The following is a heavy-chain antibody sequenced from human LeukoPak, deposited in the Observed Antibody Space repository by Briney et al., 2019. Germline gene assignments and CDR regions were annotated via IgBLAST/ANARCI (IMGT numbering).Heavy chain of an antibody. CDR2: INHSGST. Sequence: PSETLSLTCTVSGGSISSSSYYWGWIRQPPGKGLEWIGEINHSGSTNYNPSLKSRVTISVDTSKNQFSLKLSSVTAADTAVYYCARGVFGVVTSDNYYFDYWGQGTLVTVSS. J-gene: IGHJ4*02. D-gene: IGHD3-3*01. CDR3: ARGVFGVVTSDNYYFDY. V-gene: IGHV4-39*07. CDR1: GGSISSSSYY.